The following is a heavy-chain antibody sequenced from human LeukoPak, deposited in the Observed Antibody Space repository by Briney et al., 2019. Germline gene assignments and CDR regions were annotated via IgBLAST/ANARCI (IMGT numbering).Heavy chain of an antibody. CDR2: ISGSGGST. D-gene: IGHD2/OR15-2a*01. V-gene: IGHV3-23*01. CDR1: GFTFSSYA. J-gene: IGHJ4*02. CDR3: AKDTYPLDGFTGFDC. Sequence: PGGSLRLSCAASGFTFSSYAMSWVRQAPGKGLEWVSAISGSGGSTYYADSVKGRFTISRDNSKNTLYLQMNSLRAEDTAVYYCAKDTYPLDGFTGFDCWGQGTLVTVSS.